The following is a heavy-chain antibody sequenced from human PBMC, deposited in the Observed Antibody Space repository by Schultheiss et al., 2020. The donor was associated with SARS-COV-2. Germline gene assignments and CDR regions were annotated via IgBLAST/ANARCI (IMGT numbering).Heavy chain of an antibody. D-gene: IGHD5-18*01. Sequence: SQTLSLTCTVSGGSISSGGYYWSWIRQPPGKGLEWIGYIYYSGSTYYNPSLKSRVTISVDTSKNQFSLKLSSVTAADTAVYYCAREGYSYDPTLDYWGQGTLVTVSS. CDR1: GGSISSGGYY. J-gene: IGHJ4*02. CDR3: AREGYSYDPTLDY. CDR2: IYYSGST. V-gene: IGHV4-30-4*08.